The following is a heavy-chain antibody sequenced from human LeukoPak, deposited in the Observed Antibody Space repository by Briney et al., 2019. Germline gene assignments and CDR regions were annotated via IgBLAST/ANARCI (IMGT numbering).Heavy chain of an antibody. D-gene: IGHD3-10*01. CDR3: AREQQGSGTNYQIRFDS. V-gene: IGHV4-31*03. CDR1: GVSITSDTYF. Sequence: SETLSLTCSVSGVSITSDTYFWTWMRQHPGKGLEWIGYISYSGHSYYNPSLQSRLTIFRDTSRHQFSLRMRSVTAADTAVYYCAREQQGSGTNYQIRFDSWGRGTLVTVSS. CDR2: ISYSGHS. J-gene: IGHJ5*01.